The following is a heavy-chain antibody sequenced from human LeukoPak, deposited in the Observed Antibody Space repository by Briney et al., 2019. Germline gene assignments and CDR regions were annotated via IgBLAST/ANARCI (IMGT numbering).Heavy chain of an antibody. CDR2: INPNSGGT. CDR1: GYTFTGYY. CDR3: ARDYKTTPYSCGWGCDY. D-gene: IGHD6-19*01. J-gene: IGHJ4*02. Sequence: GASVKVSCKASGYTFTGYYMHWVRQAPGQGLEWMGWINPNSGGTYYAQKFQGRVTMTRDTSISTAYMELSRLRSDDTTVYYCARDYKTTPYSCGWGCDYWGQGTLVTVSS. V-gene: IGHV1-2*02.